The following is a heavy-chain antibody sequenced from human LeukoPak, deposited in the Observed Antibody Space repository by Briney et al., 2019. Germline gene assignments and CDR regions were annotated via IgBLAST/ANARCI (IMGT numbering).Heavy chain of an antibody. CDR2: ISDSGGST. V-gene: IGHV3-23*01. Sequence: GGSLRLSCAASGFTFSSYAMSWVRQAPGKGLEWVSAISDSGGSTYYADSVKGRFTISRDNSKNTLYLQMNSLRAEDTAVYFCAKVLDSSGWYAYFQHWGQGTLVTVSS. D-gene: IGHD6-19*01. J-gene: IGHJ1*01. CDR1: GFTFSSYA. CDR3: AKVLDSSGWYAYFQH.